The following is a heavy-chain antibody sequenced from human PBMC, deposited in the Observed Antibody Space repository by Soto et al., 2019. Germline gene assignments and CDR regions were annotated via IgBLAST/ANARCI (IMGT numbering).Heavy chain of an antibody. CDR2: IKYSGTT. D-gene: IGHD3-9*01. CDR3: AGSGRTYYDILTGDDY. V-gene: IGHV4-39*01. Sequence: SETLSLTCTVSGGSISSSRCHWGWIRQPPGKGLEWIASIKYSGTTFYNPSLKSRVTLSVDTSKNQFALKLSSVTAADTAVYYCAGSGRTYYDILTGDDYWGQGTLVTVSS. CDR1: GGSISSSRCH. J-gene: IGHJ4*02.